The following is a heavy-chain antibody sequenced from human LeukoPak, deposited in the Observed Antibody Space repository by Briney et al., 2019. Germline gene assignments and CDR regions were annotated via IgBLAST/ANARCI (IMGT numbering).Heavy chain of an antibody. CDR2: ISYEGSNK. D-gene: IGHD3-9*01. V-gene: IGHV3-30*18. Sequence: GGSLRLSCAASGFTFSSYGMHWVRQAPPTGLEWVGVISYEGSNKYYAYSVKGRFTISRDNSKNTLYLQMNSLRAEDTAVYYCAKAYGILAVYYIYWGQGTLVTVSS. CDR1: GFTFSSYG. CDR3: AKAYGILAVYYIY. J-gene: IGHJ4*02.